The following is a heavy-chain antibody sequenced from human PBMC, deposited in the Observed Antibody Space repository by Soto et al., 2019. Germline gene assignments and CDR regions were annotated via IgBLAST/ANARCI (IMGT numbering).Heavy chain of an antibody. V-gene: IGHV4-39*01. CDR2: IYYSGST. Sequence: PSETLSLTCTVSGGSISSSSYYWGWIRQPPGKGLEWIGSIYYSGSTYYNPSLKSRVTISVDTSKNQFSLKLSSVTAADTAVYYWARSPGHDYGDYVYYYWGQGTLVTVSS. CDR3: ARSPGHDYGDYVYYY. D-gene: IGHD4-17*01. J-gene: IGHJ4*02. CDR1: GGSISSSSYY.